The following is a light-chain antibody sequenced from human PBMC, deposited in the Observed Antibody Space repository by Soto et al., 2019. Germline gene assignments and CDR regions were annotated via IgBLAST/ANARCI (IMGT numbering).Light chain of an antibody. Sequence: EIVLTQSPGTLSLSPGERATLSCRASESVSNNYLAWYQQKPGQAPRLLIYGASNRATGIPDRFSGSGSGTDFTLTISRLEPEDFAVYYCQQYGSSGTFGQGPKVEIQ. J-gene: IGKJ1*01. V-gene: IGKV3-20*01. CDR2: GAS. CDR3: QQYGSSGT. CDR1: ESVSNNY.